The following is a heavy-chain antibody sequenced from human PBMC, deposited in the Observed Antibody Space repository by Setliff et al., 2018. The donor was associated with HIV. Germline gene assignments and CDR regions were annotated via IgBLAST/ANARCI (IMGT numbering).Heavy chain of an antibody. J-gene: IGHJ4*01. Sequence: SETLSLTCTVSGYSISSGYYWGWIRQTPGKGLEWIGSIYLSGSTYYNPSLKSRVTISVDSSKNQFSLKLSSVTAADTAVYYCARDARWLQFPYFDYWGQGTLVTVSS. CDR1: GYSISSGYY. D-gene: IGHD5-12*01. CDR3: ARDARWLQFPYFDY. V-gene: IGHV4-38-2*02. CDR2: IYLSGST.